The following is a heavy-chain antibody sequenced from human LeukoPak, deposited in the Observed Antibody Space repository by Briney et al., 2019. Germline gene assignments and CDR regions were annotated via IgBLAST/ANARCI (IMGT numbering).Heavy chain of an antibody. CDR1: GFTFSSYG. V-gene: IGHV3-33*01. D-gene: IGHD4-17*01. J-gene: IGHJ6*04. Sequence: PGGSLRLSCAASGFTFSSYGMHWVRQAPGKGLEWLAVIWYDGSNKYYADSVKGRFTISRDNSKNTLYLQMNSLRAEDTAVYYCARGPTVTTFYYYYGMDVWGKGTTVTVSS. CDR2: IWYDGSNK. CDR3: ARGPTVTTFYYYYGMDV.